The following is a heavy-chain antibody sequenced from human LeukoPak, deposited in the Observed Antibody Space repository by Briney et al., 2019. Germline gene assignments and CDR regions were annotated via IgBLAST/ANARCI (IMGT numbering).Heavy chain of an antibody. CDR1: GFTFDDYA. J-gene: IGHJ6*03. V-gene: IGHV3-43*02. CDR3: AKGPKYSSGWYYYYYYMDV. D-gene: IGHD6-19*01. CDR2: ISGDGGST. Sequence: GGSLRLSCAASGFTFDDYAMHRVRQAPGKGLEWVSLISGDGGSTYYADSVKGRFTISRDNSKNSLYLQMNSLRTEDTALYYCAKGPKYSSGWYYYYYYMDVWGKGTTVTVSS.